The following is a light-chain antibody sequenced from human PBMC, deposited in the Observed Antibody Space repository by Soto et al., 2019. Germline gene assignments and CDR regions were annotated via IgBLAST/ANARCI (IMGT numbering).Light chain of an antibody. J-gene: IGLJ1*01. CDR2: EVT. CDR1: GSDVGGYNF. V-gene: IGLV2-8*01. CDR3: ASYAGGNQV. Sequence: QSVLTQPPFASGSPGQSVTISCTGTGSDVGGYNFVSWYQHHPGKAPKLMIYEVTRRPSGVPDRFSGSKSANTASLTVSGLLAEDEADYCCASYAGGNQVFGTGTKVTVL.